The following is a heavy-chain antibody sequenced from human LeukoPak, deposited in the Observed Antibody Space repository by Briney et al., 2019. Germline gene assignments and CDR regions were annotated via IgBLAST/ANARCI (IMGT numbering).Heavy chain of an antibody. CDR3: ARSTYYYDSSGCYYFDY. CDR2: IYYSGST. V-gene: IGHV4-61*01. D-gene: IGHD3-22*01. Sequence: SETLSLTCTVSGGSVSSGSYYWSWIRQPPGKGLEWIGYIYYSGSTNYNPSLKSRVTISVDTSRNQFSLKLSSVTAADTAVYYCARSTYYYDSSGCYYFDYWGQGTLVTVSS. CDR1: GGSVSSGSYY. J-gene: IGHJ4*02.